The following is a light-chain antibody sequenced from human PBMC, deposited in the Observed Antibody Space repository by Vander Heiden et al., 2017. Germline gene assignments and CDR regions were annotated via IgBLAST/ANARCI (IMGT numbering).Light chain of an antibody. CDR3: QQYNNWPPWT. V-gene: IGKV3-15*01. CDR2: DAS. CDR1: QSVNNN. Sequence: EIVLTQSPASLPVSPGERATLSCRASQSVNNNLAWYQQKPGQAPRLLIYDASTRVTGIPGRFSGSGSETEFTLSISSLQSEDFAVYYCQQYNNWPPWTFGQGTKVEVK. J-gene: IGKJ1*01.